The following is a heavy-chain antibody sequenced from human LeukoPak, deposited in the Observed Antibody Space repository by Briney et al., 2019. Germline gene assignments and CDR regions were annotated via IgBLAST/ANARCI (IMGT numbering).Heavy chain of an antibody. CDR3: AKDQEASYGMDV. Sequence: GGSLRLSCAASGFTFSSYAMSWVRQAPGKGLEWVSAIRGSGGSTYYADSVKGRFTISRDNSKNTLYLQMNSLRAEDTAVYHCAKDQEASYGMDVWGQGTTVTVSS. V-gene: IGHV3-23*01. CDR2: IRGSGGST. CDR1: GFTFSSYA. J-gene: IGHJ6*02.